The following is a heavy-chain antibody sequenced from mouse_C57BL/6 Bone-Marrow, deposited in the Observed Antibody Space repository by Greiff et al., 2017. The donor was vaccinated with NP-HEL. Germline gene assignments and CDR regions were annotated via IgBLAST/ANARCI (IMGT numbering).Heavy chain of an antibody. Sequence: QVQLQQPGAELVMPGASVKLSCKASGYTFTSYWMHWVKQRPGQGLEWIGEIDPSDSYTNYNQKFKGKSTLTVDKSSSTAYMQLSSLTSEDSAVYYCARGAPNFLLRDYWGQGTTLTVSS. CDR2: IDPSDSYT. CDR3: ARGAPNFLLRDY. CDR1: GYTFTSYW. D-gene: IGHD2-10*01. J-gene: IGHJ2*01. V-gene: IGHV1-69*01.